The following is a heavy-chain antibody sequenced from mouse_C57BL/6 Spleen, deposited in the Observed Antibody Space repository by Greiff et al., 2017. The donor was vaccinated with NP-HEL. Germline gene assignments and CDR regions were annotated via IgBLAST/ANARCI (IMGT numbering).Heavy chain of an antibody. D-gene: IGHD3-2*02. V-gene: IGHV5-4*03. CDR3: AGGSSGGFAY. J-gene: IGHJ3*01. CDR2: ISDGGSYT. Sequence: EVKLVESGGGLVKPGGSLKLSCAASGFTFSSYAMSWVRQTPEKRLEWVATISDGGSYTYYPDNVKGRFTISRDNAKNNLYLQMSHLKSEDTAMYYCAGGSSGGFAYWGQGTLVTVSA. CDR1: GFTFSSYA.